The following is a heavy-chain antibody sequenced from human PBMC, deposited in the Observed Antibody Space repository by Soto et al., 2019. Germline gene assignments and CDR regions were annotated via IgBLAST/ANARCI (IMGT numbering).Heavy chain of an antibody. CDR2: INSDGSST. Sequence: GGSLRLSCAASGFTFSSYWMHWVRQAPGKGLVWVSRINSDGSSTSYADSVKGRFTISRDNAKNTLYLQMNSLRAEDTAVYYCARVCSSGWYLNYYYYYGMDVWGQGTTVTVSS. CDR3: ARVCSSGWYLNYYYYYGMDV. CDR1: GFTFSSYW. D-gene: IGHD6-19*01. V-gene: IGHV3-74*01. J-gene: IGHJ6*02.